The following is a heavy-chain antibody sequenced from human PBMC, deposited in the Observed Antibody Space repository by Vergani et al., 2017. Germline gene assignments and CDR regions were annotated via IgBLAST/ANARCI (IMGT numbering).Heavy chain of an antibody. Sequence: QVQLVESGGGVVQPGRSLRLSCAASGFTFSSYAMHWVRQAPGKGLEWVAVISYDGSNKYYADSVKGRFTISRDNSKNTLYLQMNSLRAEDTAVYYCARDYYGSGSYYIPKNWGQGTLVTVSS. CDR2: ISYDGSNK. CDR3: ARDYYGSGSYYIPKN. CDR1: GFTFSSYA. J-gene: IGHJ4*02. V-gene: IGHV3-30-3*01. D-gene: IGHD3-10*01.